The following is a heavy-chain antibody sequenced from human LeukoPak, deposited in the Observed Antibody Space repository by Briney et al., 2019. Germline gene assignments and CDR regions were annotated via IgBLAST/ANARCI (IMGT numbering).Heavy chain of an antibody. Sequence: AASVKLSCKASGGTFSSYAVSWVRQAPGHGLEWMGGISPIFGTASYAQKSPGRVKITADETTSTAYMELSSLRSEDTAVYYCARARGDTAMVTLYYGMDVWGKGTTVTVSS. J-gene: IGHJ6*04. CDR1: GGTFSSYA. CDR2: ISPIFGTA. CDR3: ARARGDTAMVTLYYGMDV. V-gene: IGHV1-69*01. D-gene: IGHD5-18*01.